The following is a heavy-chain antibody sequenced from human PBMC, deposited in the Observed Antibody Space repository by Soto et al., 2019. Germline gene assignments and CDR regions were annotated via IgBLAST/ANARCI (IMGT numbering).Heavy chain of an antibody. J-gene: IGHJ4*02. CDR1: GFSLSTSGVG. D-gene: IGHD2-2*01. V-gene: IGHV2-5*02. Sequence: QITLKESXPTLVKPTQTLTLTCTFSGFSLSTSGVGVGWIRQPPGKALEWLALIYWDDDKRYSPSLKSRLTIXKXXSKNQVVHTMTNMDPVYTATYYCAHSSASCWCSDSWGQGTLVTVSS. CDR2: IYWDDDK. CDR3: AHSSASCWCSDS.